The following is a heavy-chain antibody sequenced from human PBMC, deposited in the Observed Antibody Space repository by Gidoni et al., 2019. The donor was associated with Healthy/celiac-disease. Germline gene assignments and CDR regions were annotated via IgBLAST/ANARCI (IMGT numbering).Heavy chain of an antibody. CDR2: INHSGST. V-gene: IGHV4-34*01. CDR1: GGSFSAYY. D-gene: IGHD3-10*01. J-gene: IGHJ4*02. Sequence: QVQLQQWGAGLLKPSETLSFTCAVYGGSFSAYYWSWIRQPPGKGLEWIGEINHSGSTNYNPSLKSRVTISVDTSKNQFSLKLSSVTAADTAVYYCARRRGYGSGSYYNFPSFDYWGQGTLVTVSS. CDR3: ARRRGYGSGSYYNFPSFDY.